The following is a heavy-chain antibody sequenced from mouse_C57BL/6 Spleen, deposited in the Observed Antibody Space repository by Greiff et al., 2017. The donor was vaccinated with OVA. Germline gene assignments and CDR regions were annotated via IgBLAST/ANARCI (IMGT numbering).Heavy chain of an antibody. J-gene: IGHJ4*01. Sequence: VQLKQSGPGLVKPSQSLSLTCSVTGYSITSGYYWNWIRQFPGNKLEWMGYISYDGSNNYNPSLKNRISITREPSKNQFFLKLNSVTTEDTATYYCARVYYYGSSSYAMDYWGQGTSVTVSS. CDR1: GYSITSGYY. CDR2: ISYDGSN. CDR3: ARVYYYGSSSYAMDY. D-gene: IGHD1-1*01. V-gene: IGHV3-6*01.